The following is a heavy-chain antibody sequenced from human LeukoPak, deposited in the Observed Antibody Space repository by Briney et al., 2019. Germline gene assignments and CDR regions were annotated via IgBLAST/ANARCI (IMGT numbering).Heavy chain of an antibody. D-gene: IGHD3-22*01. Sequence: QPGRSLRLSCAASGFTFSSYGMHWVRQAPGKGLEWVAVIWYDGGNKYYADSVKGRFTISRDNSKNTLYLQMNSLRAEDTAVYYCARERVVAMTYGMDVWGQGTTVTVSS. CDR3: ARERVVAMTYGMDV. J-gene: IGHJ6*02. CDR2: IWYDGGNK. V-gene: IGHV3-33*01. CDR1: GFTFSSYG.